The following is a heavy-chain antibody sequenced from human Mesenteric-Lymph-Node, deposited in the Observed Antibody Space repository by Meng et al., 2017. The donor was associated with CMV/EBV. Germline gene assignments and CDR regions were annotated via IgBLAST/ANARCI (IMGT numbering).Heavy chain of an antibody. Sequence: GGSLRLSCAASGFTFSSYAMSWVRQAPGKGLEWVSAISGSGGSTYYADSVKGRFTISRDNSKNTLYLQMNSLRAEDTAVYYCAKYMVGGVDYYYYGLDVWGQGTTVTVSS. J-gene: IGHJ6*02. CDR3: AKYMVGGVDYYYYGLDV. CDR2: ISGSGGST. CDR1: GFTFSSYA. D-gene: IGHD3-10*01. V-gene: IGHV3-23*01.